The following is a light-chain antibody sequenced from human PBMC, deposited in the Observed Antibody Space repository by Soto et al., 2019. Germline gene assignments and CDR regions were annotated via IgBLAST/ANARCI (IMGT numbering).Light chain of an antibody. J-gene: IGKJ4*01. CDR1: QSVRSF. Sequence: EIVLTQSPANLSLSPGDRATLSCRASQSVRSFLVWYQQKPGQAPRLLIYDASNRATGIPARFSDSGSGTDFTLTISSLEPEDFAVYYCQQRDNWSSVTFGGGTKVEIK. CDR2: DAS. CDR3: QQRDNWSSVT. V-gene: IGKV3-11*01.